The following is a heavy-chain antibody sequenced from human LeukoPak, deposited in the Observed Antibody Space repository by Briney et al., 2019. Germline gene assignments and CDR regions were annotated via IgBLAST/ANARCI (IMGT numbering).Heavy chain of an antibody. J-gene: IGHJ4*02. CDR2: TYYRSRWYY. CDR3: ARDVSWRIDY. V-gene: IGHV6-1*01. CDR1: GDSVCSNSAA. D-gene: IGHD6-13*01. Sequence: SQTLSLTCAISGDSVCSNSAAWNWIRQSPSTGLYWLGRTYYRSRWYYDYALSVRSRITINPDTSKNQLSLQLNSVTPEDTAVYYCARDVSWRIDYWGQGTLVTVSS.